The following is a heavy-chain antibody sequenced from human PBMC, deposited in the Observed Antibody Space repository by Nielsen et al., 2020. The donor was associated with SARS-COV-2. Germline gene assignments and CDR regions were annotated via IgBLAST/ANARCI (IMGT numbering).Heavy chain of an antibody. J-gene: IGHJ6*02. V-gene: IGHV3-21*01. CDR2: ISISSSSF. CDR1: GFTFSPYS. CDR3: ARAYHNYYYAMDV. D-gene: IGHD1-14*01. Sequence: GESLKISCAASGFTFSPYSMNWVRQAPGKGLEWVSSISISSSSFYYTDSVRGRFTISRDNAKSSLYLQLTSLRAEDTAVYYCARAYHNYYYAMDVWGQGTTVTVSS.